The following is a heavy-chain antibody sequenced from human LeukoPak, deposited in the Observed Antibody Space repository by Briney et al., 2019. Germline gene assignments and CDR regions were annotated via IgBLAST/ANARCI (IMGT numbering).Heavy chain of an antibody. CDR3: ARGTAKYSSGNWFDP. V-gene: IGHV4-39*01. CDR2: IYYSGST. CDR1: GGSISSSSYY. J-gene: IGHJ5*02. D-gene: IGHD6-25*01. Sequence: KPSETLSLTCTVSGGSISSSSYYWGWIRQPPGKGLEWIGSIYYSGSTYYNPSLKSRVTISVDTSKNQFSLKLSSVTAADTAVYYCARGTAKYSSGNWFDPWGQGTLVTVSS.